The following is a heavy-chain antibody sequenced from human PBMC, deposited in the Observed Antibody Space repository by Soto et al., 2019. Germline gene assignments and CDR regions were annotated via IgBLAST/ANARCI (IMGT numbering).Heavy chain of an antibody. V-gene: IGHV1-18*04. CDR1: GYTFTNHG. Sequence: QVQLVQSGAGVKKPGASVKVSCKTSGYTFTNHGINWVRQAPGQGLEWMGWINPYNANVNYAQKLQGRVTMTTDTSMSTAYMDLRSLTSDDTAVYYCARDRVAGIWGDAFDIWGQGTMVTVSS. CDR2: INPYNANV. CDR3: ARDRVAGIWGDAFDI. J-gene: IGHJ3*02. D-gene: IGHD3-16*01.